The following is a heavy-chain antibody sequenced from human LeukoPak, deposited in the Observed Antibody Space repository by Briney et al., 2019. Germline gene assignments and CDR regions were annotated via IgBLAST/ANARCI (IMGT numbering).Heavy chain of an antibody. CDR3: AKVTYGSGTYGAFDS. CDR2: ISGSGDYT. V-gene: IGHV3-23*01. Sequence: GGSPRLSCAASGFTFSSHGMSWVRQAPGKGLEWVSTISGSGDYTYYADSVKGRFTISRDNSKNTLYLQMNSLRAEDTAIYYCAKVTYGSGTYGAFDSWGQGTLVTVSS. J-gene: IGHJ4*02. D-gene: IGHD3-10*01. CDR1: GFTFSSHG.